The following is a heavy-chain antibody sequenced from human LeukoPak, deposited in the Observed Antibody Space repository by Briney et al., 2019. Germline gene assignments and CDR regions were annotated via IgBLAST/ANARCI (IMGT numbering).Heavy chain of an antibody. CDR2: IYHSGST. CDR1: GGSISSSNW. D-gene: IGHD5-18*01. V-gene: IGHV4-4*02. CDR3: ARAWRSYGLNYYYYYYMDV. Sequence: SETLSLTCAVSGGSISSSNWWSWVRQPPGKGLEWIGEIYHSGSTNYNPSLKSRVTISVDTSKNQFSLKLSSVTAADTAVYYCARAWRSYGLNYYYYYYMDVWGKGTTVTISS. J-gene: IGHJ6*03.